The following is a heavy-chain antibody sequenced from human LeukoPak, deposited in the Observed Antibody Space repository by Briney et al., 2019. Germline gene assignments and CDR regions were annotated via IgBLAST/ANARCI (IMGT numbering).Heavy chain of an antibody. D-gene: IGHD6-19*01. V-gene: IGHV3-64*01. CDR3: ARGRGWIYDS. J-gene: IGHJ4*02. Sequence: GGSLRLSCAASGFTFSSYAMHWVRQAPGKGLEYVSAISSNGGSTYYANSVKGRFTISRDNSKNTLYLQMNSLRIADTAVYYCARGRGWIYDSWGRGTLVTVSS. CDR1: GFTFSSYA. CDR2: ISSNGGST.